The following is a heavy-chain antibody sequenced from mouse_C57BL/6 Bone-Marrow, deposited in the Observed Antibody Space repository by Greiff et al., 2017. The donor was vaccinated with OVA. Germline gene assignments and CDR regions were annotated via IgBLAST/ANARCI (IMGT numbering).Heavy chain of an antibody. Sequence: VQLQQSGPELVKPGASVKISCKASGYTFTDYYMNWVKQSHGKSLEWIGDINPNNGGTSYNQKFKGKATLTVDKSSSTAYMELRSLTSEDSAVYYCARNNYYGSSYPCYYAMDYWGQGTSVTVSS. CDR1: GYTFTDYY. CDR3: ARNNYYGSSYPCYYAMDY. D-gene: IGHD1-1*01. CDR2: INPNNGGT. V-gene: IGHV1-26*01. J-gene: IGHJ4*01.